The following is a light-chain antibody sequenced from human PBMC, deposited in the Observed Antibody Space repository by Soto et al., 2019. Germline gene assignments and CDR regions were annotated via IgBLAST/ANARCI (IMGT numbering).Light chain of an antibody. Sequence: QSVLTQPPSVSGAPGQRVTVSCTGNSSNIGSVYDVHWYQQLSGSPPTLLISVNTNRPSGVPDRFSGSKSGNTASLTISGLRAEDEADYYCTSFTTTNIGVLGGGTKLTVL. J-gene: IGLJ3*02. CDR3: TSFTTTNIGV. CDR1: SSNIGSVYD. V-gene: IGLV1-40*01. CDR2: VNT.